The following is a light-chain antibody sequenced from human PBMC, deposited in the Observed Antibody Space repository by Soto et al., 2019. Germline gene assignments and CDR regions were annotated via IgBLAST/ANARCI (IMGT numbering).Light chain of an antibody. J-gene: IGKJ1*01. Sequence: DIQMTQSPSSLSASVGDRVTITCRASQSISRYLNWYQQKPGKAPKLLIYAASSLQSGVPSRFSGSGSGTEFTLTISSLQPDDFATYYCQQYNSYWTFGQGTKV. CDR2: AAS. CDR3: QQYNSYWT. V-gene: IGKV1-39*01. CDR1: QSISRY.